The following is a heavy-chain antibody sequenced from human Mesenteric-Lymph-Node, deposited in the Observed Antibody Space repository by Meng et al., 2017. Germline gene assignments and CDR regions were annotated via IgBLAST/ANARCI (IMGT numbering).Heavy chain of an antibody. D-gene: IGHD4-23*01. V-gene: IGHV3-21*04. CDR2: ISSSSSYI. Sequence: GESLKISCAASGFTFSSYSMNWVRQAPGKGLEWVSSISSSSSYIYYADSVKGRFTISRDNAKNSLYLQMNSLRAEDTAVYYCARTYGGNSWYFQHWGQGTLVTVSS. J-gene: IGHJ1*01. CDR3: ARTYGGNSWYFQH. CDR1: GFTFSSYS.